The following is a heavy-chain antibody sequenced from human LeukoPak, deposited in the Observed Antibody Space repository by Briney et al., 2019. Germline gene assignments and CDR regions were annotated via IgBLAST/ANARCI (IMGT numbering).Heavy chain of an antibody. CDR2: IYPSGNS. V-gene: IGHV4-4*09. D-gene: IGHD1-1*01. Sequence: PSETLSLTCTVSGGSISGYYWNWIRQPPGKGLEWLGYIYPSGNSDYNPSLKSRVSMSVDTSKKQISLRLSSVTAADTAVYYCAKASWVSNADAVLWGQGTLVTVSS. CDR1: GGSISGYY. CDR3: AKASWVSNADAVL. J-gene: IGHJ4*02.